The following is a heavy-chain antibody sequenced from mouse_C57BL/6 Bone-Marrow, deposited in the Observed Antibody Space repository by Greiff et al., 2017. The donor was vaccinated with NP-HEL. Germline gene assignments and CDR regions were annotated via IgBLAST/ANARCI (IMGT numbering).Heavy chain of an antibody. CDR3: ARGGVVADDWYFDV. Sequence: VQLQQSGAELVRPGSSVKLSCKASGYTFTSYWMHWVKQRPIQGLEWIGNIDPSDSETHYNQKFKDKATLTVDKSSSTAYMQLSSLTSEDSAVYYCARGGVVADDWYFDVWGTGTTVTVSS. D-gene: IGHD1-1*01. J-gene: IGHJ1*03. V-gene: IGHV1-52*01. CDR1: GYTFTSYW. CDR2: IDPSDSET.